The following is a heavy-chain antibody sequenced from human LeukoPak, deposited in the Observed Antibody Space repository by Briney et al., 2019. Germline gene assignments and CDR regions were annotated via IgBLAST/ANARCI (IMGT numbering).Heavy chain of an antibody. V-gene: IGHV3-23*01. Sequence: GGSLRLSCAASGFTFSNYVMTWVRQAPGKGLQWVSTIGPGGRATYYTESVKGRFSISRDNSNNTLYLQMNSLRAEDTGVYYCARKQQPDYWGQGTLVTVSS. J-gene: IGHJ4*02. D-gene: IGHD6-13*01. CDR3: ARKQQPDY. CDR2: IGPGGRAT. CDR1: GFTFSNYV.